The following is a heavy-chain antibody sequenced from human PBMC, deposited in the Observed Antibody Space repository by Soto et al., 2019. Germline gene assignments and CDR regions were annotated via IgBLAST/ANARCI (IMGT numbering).Heavy chain of an antibody. CDR1: VYSFTTYW. D-gene: IGHD3-22*01. V-gene: IGHV5-51*01. CDR3: ARKDSSSAFDY. CDR2: IYPGDSDT. J-gene: IGHJ4*02. Sequence: GESLKISCKVSVYSFTTYWIGWVRQMPGKGLEWMGIIYPGDSDTRYSPSFQGQVTISADKYISTAYLQWSSLKASDTAMYYCARKDSSSAFDYWGQGTLVTVSS.